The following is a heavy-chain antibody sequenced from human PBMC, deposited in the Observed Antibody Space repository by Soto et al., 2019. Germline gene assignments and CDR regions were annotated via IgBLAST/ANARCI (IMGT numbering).Heavy chain of an antibody. CDR3: ANAEHPRRSIGFDH. Sequence: PGGSLRLSCAGSGFTFASYVVTWVRQAPGKGLEWVSSISATGGSTYYAGSVKGRFTISRDNSKNTLYLQMNSLRAEDTAIYYCANAEHPRRSIGFDHWGQGTLVTVS. CDR1: GFTFASYV. J-gene: IGHJ4*02. D-gene: IGHD3-16*02. V-gene: IGHV3-23*01. CDR2: ISATGGST.